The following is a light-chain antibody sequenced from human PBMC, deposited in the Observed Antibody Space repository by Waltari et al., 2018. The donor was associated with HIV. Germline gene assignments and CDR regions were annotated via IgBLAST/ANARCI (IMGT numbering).Light chain of an antibody. Sequence: QSVLTQPPSVSAAPRQRVTISCSGGTSNIGNNAVYWYQQFPGKAPKLVIYYNDLVPSGVSDRFSGAKSGTSATLAIIGLLSEDEADYYCAAWDDSLNGLEFGGGTRLTVL. V-gene: IGLV1-36*01. J-gene: IGLJ2*01. CDR2: YND. CDR3: AAWDDSLNGLE. CDR1: TSNIGNNA.